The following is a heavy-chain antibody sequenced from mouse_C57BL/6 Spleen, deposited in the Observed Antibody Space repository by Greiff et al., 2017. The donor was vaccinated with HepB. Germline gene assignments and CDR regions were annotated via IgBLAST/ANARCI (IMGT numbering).Heavy chain of an antibody. CDR3: AKSYYEYWVYFDY. D-gene: IGHD2-4*01. Sequence: QVQLQQSGPGLVQPSQSLSITCTVSGFSLTSYGVHWVRQSPGKGLEWLGVIWRGGSTDYNAAFMSRLSITKDNSKSQVFSKMNSLQAADTAIYYCAKSYYEYWVYFDYLGQGTTLTVSS. CDR2: IWRGGST. V-gene: IGHV2-5*01. CDR1: GFSLTSYG. J-gene: IGHJ2*01.